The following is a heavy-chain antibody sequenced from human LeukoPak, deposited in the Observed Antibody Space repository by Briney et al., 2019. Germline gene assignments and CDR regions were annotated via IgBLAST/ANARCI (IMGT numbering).Heavy chain of an antibody. CDR1: GFTFSSYG. D-gene: IGHD1-26*01. CDR3: AKAPLLYGMDV. J-gene: IGHJ6*02. V-gene: IGHV3-30*18. CDR2: ISYDGSNK. Sequence: PGGSLRLSCAASGFTFSSYGMHWVRQAPGKGLEWVAVISYDGSNKYYADSVKGRFTISRDNPKNTLYLQMNSLRAEDAAVYYCAKAPLLYGMDVWGQGTTVTVSS.